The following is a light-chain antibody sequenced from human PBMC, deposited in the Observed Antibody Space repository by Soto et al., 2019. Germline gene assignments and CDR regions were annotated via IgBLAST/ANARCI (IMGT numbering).Light chain of an antibody. CDR2: GAS. Sequence: EVVMTQSPATLSVSPGERATFSCRAIQSVSTNLAWYQQKPGQAPRLLMYGASTRATGIPSRFSGSGSGTEFSLTASGLQLEDFAVYYCEQYNNWPPSITFGQGKRLEIK. V-gene: IGKV3-15*01. J-gene: IGKJ5*01. CDR3: EQYNNWPPSIT. CDR1: QSVSTN.